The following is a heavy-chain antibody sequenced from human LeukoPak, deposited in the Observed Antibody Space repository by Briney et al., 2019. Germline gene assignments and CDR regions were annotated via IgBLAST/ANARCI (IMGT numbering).Heavy chain of an antibody. J-gene: IGHJ6*03. CDR3: ARMAAMLRGAYSFYYMEV. CDR1: GFTFSSYS. CDR2: ISSSSSYI. Sequence: PGGSLRLSCAASGFTFSSYSMNWVRQAPGKGLEWVSSISSSSSYIYYADSVKGRFTISRDNAKNSLYLQMNSLRAEDTAVFFCARMAAMLRGAYSFYYMEVWGKGTTVTVSS. V-gene: IGHV3-21*01. D-gene: IGHD3-10*01.